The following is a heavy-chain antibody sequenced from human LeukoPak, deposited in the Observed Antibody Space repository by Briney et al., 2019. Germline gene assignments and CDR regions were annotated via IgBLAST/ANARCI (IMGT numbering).Heavy chain of an antibody. D-gene: IGHD3-22*01. CDR2: IIPIFGTA. V-gene: IGHV1-69*13. J-gene: IGHJ6*02. Sequence: ASVKVSCKASGGTFISYAISWVRQAPGQGLEWMGGIIPIFGTANYAQKFQGRVTITADESTSTAYMELSSLRSEDTAVYYCARDLVTMIPDYGMDVWGQGTTVTVSS. CDR3: ARDLVTMIPDYGMDV. CDR1: GGTFISYA.